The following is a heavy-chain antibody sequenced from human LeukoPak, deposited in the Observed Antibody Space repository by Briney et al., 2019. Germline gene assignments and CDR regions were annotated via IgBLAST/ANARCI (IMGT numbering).Heavy chain of an antibody. CDR2: INPNSGGT. D-gene: IGHD2-2*01. CDR1: GYTFTGYY. CDR3: ARVVVPASDWFDP. Sequence: ASVKVSCKASGYTFTGYYMHWVRQAPGQGLEWMGWINPNSGGTNYAQKFQGRVTMTRDTSISTAYMELSRLRSDDTAVYYCARVVVPASDWFDPWGQGTLVTVSS. J-gene: IGHJ5*02. V-gene: IGHV1-2*02.